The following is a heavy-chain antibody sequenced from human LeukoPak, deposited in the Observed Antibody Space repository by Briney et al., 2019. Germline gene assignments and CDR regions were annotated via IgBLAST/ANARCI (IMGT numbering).Heavy chain of an antibody. CDR1: GGSISSYY. V-gene: IGHV4-4*07. CDR3: ARESYSSSYLFDF. CDR2: IYTSGST. D-gene: IGHD6-6*01. J-gene: IGHJ4*02. Sequence: SETLSLTCTVSGGSISSYYWSWIRQPAGKGLEWIGRIYTSGSTNYNPSLKSRVTMSVDTSKNQVSLKVNSVTAADTAVYYCARESYSSSYLFDFWGQGTLVTVSS.